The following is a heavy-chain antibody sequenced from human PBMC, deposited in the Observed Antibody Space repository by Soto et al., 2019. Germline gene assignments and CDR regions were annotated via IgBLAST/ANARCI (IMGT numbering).Heavy chain of an antibody. V-gene: IGHV5-51*01. D-gene: IGHD5-12*01. J-gene: IGHJ6*02. Sequence: GESLKISCKASGFSFTTYWIAWVRQMPGKGLEWMGIIYPGDSDVKYNPSFQGQVTISADKSITTAYLQWSSLQASDTAMYYCARERVGYSGYLYYVMDVWGQGTTVTVSS. CDR2: IYPGDSDV. CDR3: ARERVGYSGYLYYVMDV. CDR1: GFSFTTYW.